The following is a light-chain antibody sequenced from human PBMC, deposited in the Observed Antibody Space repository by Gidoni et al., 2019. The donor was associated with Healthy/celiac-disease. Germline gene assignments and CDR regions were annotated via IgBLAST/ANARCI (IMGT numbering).Light chain of an antibody. J-gene: IGKJ5*01. CDR3: QQYGSSPKIT. CDR2: GAS. Sequence: IVLTQSPVTLSLSPGERATLSCRASQSVSSSYLAWYQQKPGQAPRLLSYGASSRATGIPDRFSGSGSGTDFTLTISRLEPEDFAVYYCQQYGSSPKITFGQGTRLEIK. V-gene: IGKV3-20*01. CDR1: QSVSSSY.